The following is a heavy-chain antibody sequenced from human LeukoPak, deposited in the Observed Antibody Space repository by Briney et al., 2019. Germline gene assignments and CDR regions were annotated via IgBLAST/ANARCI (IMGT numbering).Heavy chain of an antibody. J-gene: IGHJ4*02. Sequence: MSSETLSLTCTVSGGPISSSPYYWGWIRQPPGKGLEWIGSISYSGSTFYNPSLKSRLTISVDTSRNPFSLKLSSLTAADTAVFYCARLSPYLGSGSSAFPDDFWGQGTLVTVSS. CDR3: ARLSPYLGSGSSAFPDDF. CDR2: ISYSGST. V-gene: IGHV4-39*01. CDR1: GGPISSSPYY. D-gene: IGHD3-10*01.